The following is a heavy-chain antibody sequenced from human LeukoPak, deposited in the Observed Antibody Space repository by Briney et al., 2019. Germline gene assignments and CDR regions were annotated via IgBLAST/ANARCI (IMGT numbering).Heavy chain of an antibody. V-gene: IGHV4-34*01. CDR1: GGSFSGYY. CDR2: INHSGST. J-gene: IGHJ4*02. D-gene: IGHD1-26*01. Sequence: SETLSLTCAVYGGSFSGYYWSWIRQPPGKGLEWIGEINHSGSTNYNPSLKSRVTISVDTSKNQFSLKLSSVTAADTAVYYCARGYVSTRARYSGSSRSFDYWGEGTLVTVSS. CDR3: ARGYVSTRARYSGSSRSFDY.